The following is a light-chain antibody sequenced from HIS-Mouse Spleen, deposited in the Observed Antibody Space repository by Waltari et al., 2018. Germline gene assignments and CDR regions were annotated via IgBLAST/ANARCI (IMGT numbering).Light chain of an antibody. V-gene: IGLV2-11*01. CDR2: DVS. Sequence: QSALTQPRSVSGSPGQSVTIPCTGTSSDVGGYNLFSWYQQHPGKAPKLMIYDVSKRPSGVPDRFSGSKSGNTASLTISGLQAEDEADYYCCSYAGSYTFVVSGGGTKLTVL. CDR3: CSYAGSYTFVV. CDR1: SSDVGGYNL. J-gene: IGLJ2*01.